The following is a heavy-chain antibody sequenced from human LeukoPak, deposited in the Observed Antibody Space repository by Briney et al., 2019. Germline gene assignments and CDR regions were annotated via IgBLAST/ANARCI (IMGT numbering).Heavy chain of an antibody. CDR3: AKGATPFDYGGNSVY. Sequence: PGRSLRLSCAASGFTFSSYGMHWVRQAPGKGLEWVAVIWYDGSNKYYADSVRGRFTISRDNSKNTLYLQMNSLRGDDTAVYYCAKGATPFDYGGNSVYWGQGTLVTISS. CDR1: GFTFSSYG. CDR2: IWYDGSNK. D-gene: IGHD4-23*01. V-gene: IGHV3-33*06. J-gene: IGHJ4*02.